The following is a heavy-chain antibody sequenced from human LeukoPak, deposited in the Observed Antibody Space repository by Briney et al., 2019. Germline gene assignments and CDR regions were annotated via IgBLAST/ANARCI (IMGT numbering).Heavy chain of an antibody. CDR3: AKVSGSGPPLDY. J-gene: IGHJ4*02. V-gene: IGHV3-23*01. CDR2: ISGSGGST. Sequence: PGGSLRLSCAASGFTFSSYGMHWVRQAPGKGLEWVSAISGSGGSTYYADSVKGRFTISRDNSKNTLYLQMNSLRAEDTAVYYCAKVSGSGPPLDYWGQGTLVTVSS. D-gene: IGHD6-19*01. CDR1: GFTFSSYG.